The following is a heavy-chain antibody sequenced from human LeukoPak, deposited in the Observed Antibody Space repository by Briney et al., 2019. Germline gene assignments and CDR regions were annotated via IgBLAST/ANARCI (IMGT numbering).Heavy chain of an antibody. Sequence: AASVKVSCKASGYTFTSYDINWVRQAPGQGLEWMGWMNPNSGNTGYAQKFQGRVTITRNTSISTAYMELSSLRSEDTAVYYCAREYCSGGSCYVAAFDIWGQGTMVTVSS. CDR2: MNPNSGNT. D-gene: IGHD2-15*01. CDR3: AREYCSGGSCYVAAFDI. CDR1: GYTFTSYD. J-gene: IGHJ3*02. V-gene: IGHV1-8*03.